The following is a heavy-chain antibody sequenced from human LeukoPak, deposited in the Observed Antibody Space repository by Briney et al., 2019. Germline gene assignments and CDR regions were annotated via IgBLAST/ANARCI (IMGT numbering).Heavy chain of an antibody. CDR2: INTNSGGT. Sequence: ASVNVSCKASGYTFTCYYIHWVRQAPGQGLEWMGFINTNSGGTNYAQQFQGRVTMTRDTSISTAYMELSSLTSDDTAVYYCARDLEGYHYGSGNYPQWGQGTLVTVSS. J-gene: IGHJ4*02. D-gene: IGHD3-10*01. CDR3: ARDLEGYHYGSGNYPQ. CDR1: GYTFTCYY. V-gene: IGHV1-2*02.